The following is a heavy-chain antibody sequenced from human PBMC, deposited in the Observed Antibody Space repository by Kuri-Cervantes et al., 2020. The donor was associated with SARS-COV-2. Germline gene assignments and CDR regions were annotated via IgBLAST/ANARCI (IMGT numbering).Heavy chain of an antibody. D-gene: IGHD3-10*01. CDR3: AKVWGSGSYYNANWFDP. V-gene: IGHV3-23*01. J-gene: IGHJ5*02. CDR2: ISGSGGST. Sequence: LSLTCAASGFTFSSYAMSWVRQAPGKGLEWVSAISGSGGSTYYADSVKGRFTISRDNSKNTLYLQMNSLRAEDTAVYYCAKVWGSGSYYNANWFDPWGQGTLVTVSS. CDR1: GFTFSSYA.